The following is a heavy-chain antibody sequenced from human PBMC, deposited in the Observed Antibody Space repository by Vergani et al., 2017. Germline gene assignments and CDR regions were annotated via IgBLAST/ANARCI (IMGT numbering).Heavy chain of an antibody. CDR3: ARDPEEMATITTEPQDY. V-gene: IGHV3-33*01. CDR1: GFTFNQYG. CDR2: TWYDGNNK. D-gene: IGHD5-24*01. Sequence: QVQLVESGGGVVQPGRSLRLSCAASGFTFNQYGMHWVRQAPGKGLEWVAVTWYDGNNKQYADSVKGRFTISRDNSKSTMYLQMNSLRDEDTGVYYCARDPEEMATITTEPQDYWGQGTLVTVSS. J-gene: IGHJ4*02.